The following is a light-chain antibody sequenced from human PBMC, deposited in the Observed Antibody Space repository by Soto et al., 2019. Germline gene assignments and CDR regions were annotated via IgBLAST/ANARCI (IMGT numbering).Light chain of an antibody. CDR1: SSDIGFYNY. CDR3: SSYTSSNFWV. V-gene: IGLV2-14*01. CDR2: EVA. J-gene: IGLJ3*02. Sequence: QSALTQPASVSGSPGQSITISCTGTSSDIGFYNYVSWYQQHPGNAPRLITFEVAKRPSGVSSRFSGSKSGNTASLTISGLQAEDEADYYCSSYTSSNFWVFGEGTKLTVL.